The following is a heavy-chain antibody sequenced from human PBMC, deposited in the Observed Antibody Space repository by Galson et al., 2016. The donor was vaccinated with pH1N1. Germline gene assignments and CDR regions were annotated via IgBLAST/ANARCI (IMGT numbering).Heavy chain of an antibody. D-gene: IGHD3-3*01. CDR1: GFTVSSNY. Sequence: LRLSCAASGFTVSSNYMSWVRQAPGKGLEWVSLIYSGGRTYYADSVKGRFTISRDNSKNTLYLQMYSLRVEDTAVYYCARVGDFWSYYYYNMDVWGQGTTVTVSS. J-gene: IGHJ6*02. CDR3: ARVGDFWSYYYYNMDV. V-gene: IGHV3-53*01. CDR2: IYSGGRT.